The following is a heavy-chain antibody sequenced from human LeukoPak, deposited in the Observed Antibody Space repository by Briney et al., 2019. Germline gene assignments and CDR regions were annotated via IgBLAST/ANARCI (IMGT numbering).Heavy chain of an antibody. CDR1: GFTVSSNY. V-gene: IGHV3-66*01. CDR3: ARFHYGSGERGDY. D-gene: IGHD3-10*01. J-gene: IGHJ4*02. Sequence: GGSLRLSCAASGFTVSSNYMSWVRQAPGKGLEWVSVIYSGGSTYYADSVKGRFTISRDNAKNTLYLQMNSLRAEDTAVYYCARFHYGSGERGDYWGQGTLVTVSS. CDR2: IYSGGST.